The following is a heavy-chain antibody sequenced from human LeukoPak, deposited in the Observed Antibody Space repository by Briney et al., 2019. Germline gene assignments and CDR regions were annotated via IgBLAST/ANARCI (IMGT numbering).Heavy chain of an antibody. D-gene: IGHD3-9*01. Sequence: GGSLRLSCAASGFPFTIAWMSWVRQAPGNGLEWVGHIRSKNDGGTTDYAAPVKGKFTISRDDSKSTLYLHMSSLTTEDTAIYYCTAYYDSLTGYNTRRDYWGRGTLVTVSP. V-gene: IGHV3-15*01. J-gene: IGHJ4*02. CDR2: IRSKNDGGTT. CDR1: GFPFTIAW. CDR3: TAYYDSLTGYNTRRDY.